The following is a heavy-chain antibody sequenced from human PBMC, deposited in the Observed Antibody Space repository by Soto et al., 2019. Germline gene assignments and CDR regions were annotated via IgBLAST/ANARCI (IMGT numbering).Heavy chain of an antibody. V-gene: IGHV4-31*03. D-gene: IGHD2-15*01. J-gene: IGHJ4*02. CDR1: GGSISSGGYY. CDR3: ARGEGYCSGGSCYFDY. CDR2: IYYSGST. Sequence: TLSLTCTVSGGSISSGGYYWSWIRQHPGKGLEWIGYIYYSGSTYYNPSLKSRVTISVDTSKNQFSLKLSSVTAADTAVYYCARGEGYCSGGSCYFDYWGQGTLVTVSS.